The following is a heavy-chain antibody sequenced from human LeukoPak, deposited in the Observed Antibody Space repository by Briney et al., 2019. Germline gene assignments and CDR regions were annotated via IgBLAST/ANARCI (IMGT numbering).Heavy chain of an antibody. CDR1: GGSFSGYY. CDR3: ARGPTIFGVVSSKPFDY. V-gene: IGHV4-59*01. CDR2: IYYSGST. Sequence: PSETLSLTCAVYGGSFSGYYWSWIRQPPGKGLEWIGYIYYSGSTNYNPSLKSRVTISVDTSKNQFSLKLSSVTAADTAVYYCARGPTIFGVVSSKPFDYWGQGTLVTVSS. D-gene: IGHD3-3*01. J-gene: IGHJ4*02.